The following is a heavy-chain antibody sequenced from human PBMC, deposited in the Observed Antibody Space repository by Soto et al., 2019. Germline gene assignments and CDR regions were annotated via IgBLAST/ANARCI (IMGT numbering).Heavy chain of an antibody. CDR2: ISGSGGST. CDR3: EKDYSSGYYYFDY. D-gene: IGHD6-19*01. Sequence: PXGFLRLSCAASGFSFSSYAMSWVRQAPGKGLEWVSAISGSGGSTYYADSVKGRFTISRDNSKNTLYLQMNSLRAEDTAVYYCEKDYSSGYYYFDYWGQGTLVTVPS. V-gene: IGHV3-23*01. CDR1: GFSFSSYA. J-gene: IGHJ4*02.